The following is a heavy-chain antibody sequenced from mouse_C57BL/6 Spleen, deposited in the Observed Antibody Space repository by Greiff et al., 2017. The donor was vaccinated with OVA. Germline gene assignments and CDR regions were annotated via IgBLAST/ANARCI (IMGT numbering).Heavy chain of an antibody. V-gene: IGHV1-22*01. CDR3: ARAGITTVVFDY. J-gene: IGHJ2*01. CDR1: GYTFTDYN. D-gene: IGHD1-1*01. Sequence: VQLQQSGPELVKPGASVKMSCKASGYTFTDYNMHWVKQSHGKSLEWIGYINPKNGGTTYNQKFKGKATLTVNKSSSTAYMELRSLTSEDSAVYYCARAGITTVVFDYWGQGTTRTVSS. CDR2: INPKNGGT.